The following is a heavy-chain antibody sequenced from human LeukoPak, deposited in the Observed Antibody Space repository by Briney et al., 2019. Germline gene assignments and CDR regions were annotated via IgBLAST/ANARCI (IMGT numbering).Heavy chain of an antibody. CDR3: ARGAAIRYYYDSSGYYPFDY. CDR2: IYYSGST. J-gene: IGHJ4*02. Sequence: PSQTLSLTCTVSGGSISSGDYYWSWIRQPPGKGLEWIGYIYYSGSTYYNPSLKSRVTISVDTSKNQFSLKLSSVTAADPAVYYCARGAAIRYYYDSSGYYPFDYWGQGTLVTVSS. V-gene: IGHV4-30-4*08. CDR1: GGSISSGDYY. D-gene: IGHD3-22*01.